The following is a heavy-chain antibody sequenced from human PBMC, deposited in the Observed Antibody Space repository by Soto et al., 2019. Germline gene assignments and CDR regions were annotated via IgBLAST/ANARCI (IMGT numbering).Heavy chain of an antibody. CDR3: ARDMRECLVGRFDY. Sequence: SVKVSCKASGGTFSSCAISWVRQAPGQGLEWMGGLSPIFGTANYAQKFQGRVTITADESTSTAYMELSSLRSEDTAVYYCARDMRECLVGRFDYWGQGTLVTVSS. CDR1: GGTFSSCA. J-gene: IGHJ4*02. CDR2: LSPIFGTA. D-gene: IGHD3-10*01. V-gene: IGHV1-69*13.